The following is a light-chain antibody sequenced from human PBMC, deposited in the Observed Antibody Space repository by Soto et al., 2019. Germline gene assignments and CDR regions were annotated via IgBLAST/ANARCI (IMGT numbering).Light chain of an antibody. CDR3: QQYVGLPPT. Sequence: EIVLTQSPDTLSLSPGETATLSCGASQSVSSSHIAWYQQKPGQSPRLLIDGASSRASGIPDRFSGSGSGTDFTLTISRLEPEDFAVYYCQQYVGLPPTLGQGTDWRL. V-gene: IGKV3-20*01. CDR2: GAS. J-gene: IGKJ5*01. CDR1: QSVSSSH.